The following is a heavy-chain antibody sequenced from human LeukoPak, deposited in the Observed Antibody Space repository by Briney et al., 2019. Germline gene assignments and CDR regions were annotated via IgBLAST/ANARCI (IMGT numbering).Heavy chain of an antibody. J-gene: IGHJ4*02. CDR3: AKGYYDYVWGSYYFDY. CDR1: GFTFSSYA. D-gene: IGHD3-16*01. V-gene: IGHV3-23*01. CDR2: ISGSGGST. Sequence: TGGTLTLSCAASGFTFSSYAMRWVRQAPGKGLEWVSAISGSGGSTYYADSVNGRFTISRDNSRDTLYLQMNSLRAEDTAVYYCAKGYYDYVWGSYYFDYWGQGTLVTVSS.